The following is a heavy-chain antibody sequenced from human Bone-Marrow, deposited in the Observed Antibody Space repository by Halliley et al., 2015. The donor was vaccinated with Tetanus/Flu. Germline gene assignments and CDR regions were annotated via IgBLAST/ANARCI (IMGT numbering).Heavy chain of an antibody. J-gene: IGHJ4*02. V-gene: IGHV3-21*01. D-gene: IGHD4-17*01. CDR2: ISTRSTYV. Sequence: EWLSSISTRSTYVHYSDSVKGRFPISRDNAKNSLSLHMSSLRVDDTAVHYCATLPTVKTSFLDYWGQGTVVTVSS. CDR3: ATLPTVKTSFLDY.